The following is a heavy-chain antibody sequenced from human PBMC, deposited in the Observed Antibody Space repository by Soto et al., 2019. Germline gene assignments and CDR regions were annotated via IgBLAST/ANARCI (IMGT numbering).Heavy chain of an antibody. CDR1: GYTFTGYY. V-gene: IGHV1-2*02. CDR3: AISMDTAMVIS. D-gene: IGHD5-18*01. CDR2: INPNSGGT. Sequence: VKVSCKASGYTFTGYYMHWVRQAPGQGLEWMGWINPNSGGTSCAQKFQGRVTMTRDTSISTAYMELSRLRSDDTAVYYCAISMDTAMVISWGQGTLVTVSS. J-gene: IGHJ4*02.